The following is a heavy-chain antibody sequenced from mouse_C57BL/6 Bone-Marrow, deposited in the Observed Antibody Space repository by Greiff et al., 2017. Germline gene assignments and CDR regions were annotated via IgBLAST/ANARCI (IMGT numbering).Heavy chain of an antibody. CDR3: ARGYDYDYAMDY. CDR2: INPNYGTT. V-gene: IGHV1-39*01. D-gene: IGHD2-4*01. Sequence: VHVKQSGPELVKPGASVKISCKASGYSFTDYNMNWVKQSNGKSLEWIGVINPNYGTTSYNQKFKGKATLTVDQSSSTAYMQLNSLTSEDSAVYYCARGYDYDYAMDYWGQGTSVTVFS. J-gene: IGHJ4*01. CDR1: GYSFTDYN.